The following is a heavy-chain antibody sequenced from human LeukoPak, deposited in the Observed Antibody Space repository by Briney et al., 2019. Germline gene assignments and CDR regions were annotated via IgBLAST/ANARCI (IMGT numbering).Heavy chain of an antibody. D-gene: IGHD6-13*01. CDR2: IRYDGSNK. CDR1: GFTFSSHG. J-gene: IGHJ5*02. Sequence: GGSLRLSCAASGFTFSSHGMHWVRQTPAKGLEWVAFIRYDGSNKYYADSVKGRFIISRDNSKNNSKNTLYLQMNSLRPEDTAVYYCAKDQRAAAGWGFDPWGQGTLVTVSS. V-gene: IGHV3-30*02. CDR3: AKDQRAAAGWGFDP.